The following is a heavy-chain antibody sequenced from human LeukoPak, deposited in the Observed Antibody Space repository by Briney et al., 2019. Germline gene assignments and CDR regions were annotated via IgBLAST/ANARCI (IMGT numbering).Heavy chain of an antibody. CDR2: IYYSGST. J-gene: IGHJ4*02. Sequence: SETLSLTCTVSGGSISSYYWSWIRQPAGKGLEWIGSIYYSGSTYYNPSLKSRVTISVDTSKNQFSLKLSSVTAADTAVYYCARRGWALWDYFDYWGQGTLVTVSS. CDR3: ARRGWALWDYFDY. D-gene: IGHD3-16*01. V-gene: IGHV4-59*05. CDR1: GGSISSYY.